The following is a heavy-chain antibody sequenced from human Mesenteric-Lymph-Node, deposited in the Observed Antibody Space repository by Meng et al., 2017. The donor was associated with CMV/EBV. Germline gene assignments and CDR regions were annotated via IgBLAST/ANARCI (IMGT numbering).Heavy chain of an antibody. D-gene: IGHD2-21*01. J-gene: IGHJ6*02. CDR1: GFTFSSYW. CDR2: IKSKTDGGTT. CDR3: TTVGLVVVIANRDVGGMDV. Sequence: GESLKISCAASGFTFSSYWMSWVRQAPGKGLEWVGRIKSKTDGGTTDYAAPVKGRFTISRDDSKNTLYLQMNSLKTEDTAVYYCTTVGLVVVIANRDVGGMDVWGQGTTVTVSS. V-gene: IGHV3-15*01.